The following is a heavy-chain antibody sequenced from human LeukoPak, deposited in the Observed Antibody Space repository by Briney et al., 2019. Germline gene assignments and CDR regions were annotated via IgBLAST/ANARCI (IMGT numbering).Heavy chain of an antibody. J-gene: IGHJ5*02. Sequence: SVKVSCKASGGTFSSYAISWVRQAPGQGLEWMGGIIPIFGTANYAQKFQGRVTITTDESTSTAYMELSSLRSEDTAVYYCARNRARVGYCSGGSCYVNWFDPWGQGTLVTVSS. D-gene: IGHD2-15*01. CDR3: ARNRARVGYCSGGSCYVNWFDP. CDR1: GGTFSSYA. CDR2: IIPIFGTA. V-gene: IGHV1-69*05.